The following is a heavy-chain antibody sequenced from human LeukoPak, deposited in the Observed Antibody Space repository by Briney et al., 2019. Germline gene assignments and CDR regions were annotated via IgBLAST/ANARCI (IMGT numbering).Heavy chain of an antibody. CDR1: GFTFSSYG. V-gene: IGHV3-33*01. D-gene: IGHD5-12*01. Sequence: GRSLRLSCAASGFTFSSYGMHWVRQAPGKGLEWVAVIWYDGSNKYYADSVKGRFTISRDNSKNTLYLQMNSLRAEDTAVYYCARDYQNIVATRTHDAFDIWGQGTMVTVSS. CDR3: ARDYQNIVATRTHDAFDI. CDR2: IWYDGSNK. J-gene: IGHJ3*02.